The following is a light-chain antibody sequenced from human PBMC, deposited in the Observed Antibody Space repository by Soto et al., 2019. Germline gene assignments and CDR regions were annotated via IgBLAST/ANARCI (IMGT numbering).Light chain of an antibody. Sequence: QSVLTQPPSVSGAPGQRVTISCTGSSSNMGAGYVVHWYQQLPGTAPKLLIYGNSNRPSGVPDRFSGSKSGTSASLAITGLQAEDADDYYCQSYDSILGGSVFGGGTKLTVL. V-gene: IGLV1-40*01. CDR3: QSYDSILGGSV. CDR2: GNS. J-gene: IGLJ2*01. CDR1: SSNMGAGYV.